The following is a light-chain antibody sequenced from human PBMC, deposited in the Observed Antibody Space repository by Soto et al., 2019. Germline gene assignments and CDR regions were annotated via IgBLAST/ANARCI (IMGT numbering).Light chain of an antibody. CDR1: SSDVGAYNY. V-gene: IGLV2-14*01. CDR3: TSCTSSNSYV. Sequence: QSALTQPASVSGSPAQSITISCTGTSSDVGAYNYVSWHQQYPGKAPKLMIFDVNNRPSGISHCFSGSKSGDTASLTISGLQDEDEADYYCTSCTSSNSYVFGTGTKLTVL. CDR2: DVN. J-gene: IGLJ1*01.